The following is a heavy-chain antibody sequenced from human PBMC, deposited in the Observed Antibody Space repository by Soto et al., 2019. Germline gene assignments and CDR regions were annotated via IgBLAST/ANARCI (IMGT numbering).Heavy chain of an antibody. J-gene: IGHJ6*02. CDR1: GFTFSSYS. V-gene: IGHV3-21*01. Sequence: GGSLRLSCAASGFTFSSYSMNWVRQAPGKGLEWVSSISSSSSYIYYADSVKGRFTISRDNAKNSLYLQMNSLRAEDTAVYYCARDRGSYGSRYYYHGMDVWGQGTTVTVSS. D-gene: IGHD5-18*01. CDR2: ISSSSSYI. CDR3: ARDRGSYGSRYYYHGMDV.